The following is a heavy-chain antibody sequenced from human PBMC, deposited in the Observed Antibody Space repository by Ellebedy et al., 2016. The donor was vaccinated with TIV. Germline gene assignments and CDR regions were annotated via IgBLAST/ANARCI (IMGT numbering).Heavy chain of an antibody. CDR3: ARVPVLSSVVPYFDY. CDR2: IYSSGST. V-gene: IGHV4-4*07. J-gene: IGHJ4*02. D-gene: IGHD2-8*01. Sequence: SETLSLTCTVPGGSISSFYWSWIRQPAGKGLEWIGRIYSSGSTNYNPSLNSRVTMSVDTSKNQFSLKLRSVTAADTAVYYCARVPVLSSVVPYFDYWGQGALVTVSS. CDR1: GGSISSFY.